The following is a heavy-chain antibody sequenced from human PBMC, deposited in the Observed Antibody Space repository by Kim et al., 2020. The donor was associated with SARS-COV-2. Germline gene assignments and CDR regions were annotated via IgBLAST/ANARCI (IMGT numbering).Heavy chain of an antibody. D-gene: IGHD2-15*01. CDR1: GGSISSGGYY. Sequence: SETLSLTCTVSGGSISSGGYYWSWIRQHPGKGLEWIGYIYYSGSTYYNPSLKSRVTISVDTSKNQFSLKLSSVTAADTAVYYCARDHPALRDCSGGSCYASRGWFDPWGQGTLVTVSS. V-gene: IGHV4-31*03. CDR2: IYYSGST. J-gene: IGHJ5*02. CDR3: ARDHPALRDCSGGSCYASRGWFDP.